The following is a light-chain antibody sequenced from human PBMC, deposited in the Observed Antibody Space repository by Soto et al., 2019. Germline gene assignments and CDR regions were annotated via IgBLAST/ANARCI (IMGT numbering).Light chain of an antibody. J-gene: IGLJ1*01. CDR2: DVS. V-gene: IGLV2-11*01. CDR1: SSDVGGYNY. Sequence: QSVLTQPRSVSGSPGQSVNISCTGTSSDVGGYNYVSWYQQHPGKAPKLMIYDVSKQPSGVPDRFSGSKSGNTASLTISGLQAEDEADYYCCTYAGSYYVFGTGTKLTVL. CDR3: CTYAGSYYV.